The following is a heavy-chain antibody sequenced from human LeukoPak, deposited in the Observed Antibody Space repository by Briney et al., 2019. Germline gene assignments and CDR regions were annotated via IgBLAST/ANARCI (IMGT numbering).Heavy chain of an antibody. J-gene: IGHJ4*02. V-gene: IGHV4-59*08. CDR1: GGPISSYY. D-gene: IGHD3-22*01. CDR2: IYYSGST. Sequence: SETLSLTCTVSGGPISSYYWSWIRQPPGKGLEWIGYIYYSGSTNYNPSLKSRVTISVDTSKNQFSLKLSSVTAADTAVYYCARHRYYYDSSGYYYVFDYWGQGTLVTVSS. CDR3: ARHRYYYDSSGYYYVFDY.